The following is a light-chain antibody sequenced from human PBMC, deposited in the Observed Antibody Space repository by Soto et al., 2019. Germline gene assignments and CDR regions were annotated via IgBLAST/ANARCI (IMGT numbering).Light chain of an antibody. CDR1: QSIGSS. CDR3: QHYTNWPPIT. CDR2: GAS. V-gene: IGKV3-15*01. J-gene: IGKJ5*01. Sequence: IVMTQSPVTLSVSPGERVSLSCRASQSIGSSLAWYQQKRGQAPRLLIYGASTRATGIPGRFSGRGSGTEFTLTISGLQSEDFVVYYCQHYTNWPPITFGQGTRLEIK.